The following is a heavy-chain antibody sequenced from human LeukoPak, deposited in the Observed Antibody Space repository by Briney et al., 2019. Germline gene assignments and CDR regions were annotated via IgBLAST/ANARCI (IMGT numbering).Heavy chain of an antibody. CDR3: ARGPYKSGYSYGPALRFFDY. CDR1: GGSFSGYH. Sequence: PSETLSLTCAVYGGSFSGYHWSWIRQPPGKGLEWIGEINHSGSTNYNPSLKSRVTISVDTSKNQFSLKLSSVTAADTAVYYCARGPYKSGYSYGPALRFFDYWGQGTLVTVSS. J-gene: IGHJ4*02. D-gene: IGHD5-18*01. CDR2: INHSGST. V-gene: IGHV4-34*01.